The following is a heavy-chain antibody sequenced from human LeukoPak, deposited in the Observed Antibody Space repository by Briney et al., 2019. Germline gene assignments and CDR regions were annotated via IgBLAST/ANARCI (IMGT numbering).Heavy chain of an antibody. CDR3: ARHGRRVTSSWFDP. V-gene: IGHV4-59*08. CDR1: NGSISGYY. Sequence: SETLSLTCTVSNGSISGYYWSWIRQPPGRGLEWIGYIFYSGTTNYNPSLKSRVTISVGTSKNQFSLRLSSVTAADTAVYYCARHGRRVTSSWFDPWGQGTLVTVSS. D-gene: IGHD2-21*02. J-gene: IGHJ5*02. CDR2: IFYSGTT.